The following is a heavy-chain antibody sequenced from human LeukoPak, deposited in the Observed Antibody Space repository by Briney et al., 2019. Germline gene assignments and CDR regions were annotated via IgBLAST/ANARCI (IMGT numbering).Heavy chain of an antibody. V-gene: IGHV3-30*03. J-gene: IGHJ4*02. CDR2: ISYDGSNK. D-gene: IGHD1-26*01. Sequence: PGGSLRLSCAASGFTFSSYGMHWVRQAPGKGLEWVAVISYDGSNKCYADSVKGRFTISRDNSKNTLYLQMNSLSAEDTAVYYCARRGIVLGAAPVLKYSFDYWGQGTLVTVSS. CDR1: GFTFSSYG. CDR3: ARRGIVLGAAPVLKYSFDY.